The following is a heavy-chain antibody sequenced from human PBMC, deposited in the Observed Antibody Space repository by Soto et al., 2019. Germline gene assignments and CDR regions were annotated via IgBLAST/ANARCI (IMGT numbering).Heavy chain of an antibody. V-gene: IGHV3-13*01. J-gene: IGHJ5*02. D-gene: IGHD2-8*02. CDR3: DIQVSYWDGGGGWLYP. Sequence: PGGSLRLSCAASGLTFSAYDMHWVRQATGKGLEWVAAIGTQHDAYYPDSVKGRFTISRENAKNSLYLQMNSLRAGDTAVYYCDIQVSYWDGGGGWLYPWGQGTLVTVSS. CDR1: GLTFSAYD. CDR2: IGTQHDA.